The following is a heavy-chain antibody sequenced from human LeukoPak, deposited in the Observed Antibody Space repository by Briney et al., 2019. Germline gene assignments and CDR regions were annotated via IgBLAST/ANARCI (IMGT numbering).Heavy chain of an antibody. CDR3: ARDQGYCTSATCRGDAFDV. CDR1: GFTFTTYW. V-gene: IGHV3-7*01. Sequence: GGSLRLSCAASGFTFTTYWMTWVRHAPGKGREWVAKIKQDGGEKYYVDSVKGRFTISRDNAKNTLSLQMNSMRAEDTAVYYCARDQGYCTSATCRGDAFDVWGQGSMVSVSS. J-gene: IGHJ3*01. D-gene: IGHD2-2*01. CDR2: IKQDGGEK.